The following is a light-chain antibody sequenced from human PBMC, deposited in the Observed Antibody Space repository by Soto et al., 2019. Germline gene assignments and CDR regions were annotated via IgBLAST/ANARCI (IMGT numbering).Light chain of an antibody. J-gene: IGLJ2*01. CDR2: EVN. CDR1: SSDVGGYHY. V-gene: IGLV2-8*01. CDR3: SSYAGSNNVV. Sequence: QSALTQPPSASGSPGQSVTISCTGTSSDVGGYHYVSWYQQHPGKAPKLMIYEVNKRPSGVPARFSGSKSGNTASLTVSGLQAEDEADYYCSSYAGSNNVVFGGGTKLTVL.